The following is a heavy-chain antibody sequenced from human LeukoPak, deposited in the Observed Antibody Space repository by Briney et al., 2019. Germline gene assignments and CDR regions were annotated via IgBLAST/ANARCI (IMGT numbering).Heavy chain of an antibody. CDR3: ARGAYSSGWAYFDH. CDR1: AFTFSSYT. V-gene: IGHV3-48*04. J-gene: IGHJ4*02. CDR2: ISFSVNTK. Sequence: GGSLRLSCAASAFTFSSYTIHWVRQAPGKGLEWVSYISFSVNTKYYGDSVKGRFTISRDNAKNSLYLHMDSLRAEDTAVYYCARGAYSSGWAYFDHWGQGTLVTVSS. D-gene: IGHD6-19*01.